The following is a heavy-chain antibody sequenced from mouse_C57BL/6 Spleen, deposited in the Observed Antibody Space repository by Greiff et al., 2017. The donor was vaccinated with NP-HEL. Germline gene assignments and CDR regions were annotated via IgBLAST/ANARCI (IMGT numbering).Heavy chain of an antibody. J-gene: IGHJ2*01. D-gene: IGHD1-1*01. CDR1: GFNIKDYY. V-gene: IGHV14-1*01. CDR3: TTRIYYYGSSYSFDY. CDR2: IDPEDGDT. Sequence: VQLQQSGAELVRPGASVKLSCTASGFNIKDYYMHWVKQRPEQGLEWIGRIDPEDGDTEYAPKFQGKATMTADTSSNTAYLQLSSLTSEDTAVYYCTTRIYYYGSSYSFDYWGQGTTLTVSS.